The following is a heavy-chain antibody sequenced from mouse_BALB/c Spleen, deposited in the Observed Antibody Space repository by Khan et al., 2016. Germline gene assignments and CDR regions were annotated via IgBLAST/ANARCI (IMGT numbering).Heavy chain of an antibody. D-gene: IGHD2-14*01. CDR3: ARGKYDGVAY. CDR2: INTYTGEP. J-gene: IGHJ3*01. CDR1: GYTFTNYG. V-gene: IGHV9-3-1*01. Sequence: QIQLVQSGPELKKPGETVKISCKASGYTFTNYGMNWVKQAPGKGLKWMGWINTYTGEPTYADDFKGRFAFSLETSASTAYLQINNLKNEDTARYFCARGKYDGVAYWGQGTLVTVSA.